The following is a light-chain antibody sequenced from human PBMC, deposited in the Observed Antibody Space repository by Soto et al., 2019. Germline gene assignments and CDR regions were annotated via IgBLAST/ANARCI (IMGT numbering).Light chain of an antibody. CDR1: SSDVGSYNL. CDR3: CAYAGSRVV. V-gene: IGLV2-23*01. CDR2: EGS. J-gene: IGLJ2*01. Sequence: QSALTQPASVSGSPGQSITISCTGTSSDVGSYNLVSWYQQHPGTAPQLMIYEGSKRPSGVSNRFSGSKSGNTASLTISGLQAEDEVDYYCCAYAGSRVVFGGGTKVTVL.